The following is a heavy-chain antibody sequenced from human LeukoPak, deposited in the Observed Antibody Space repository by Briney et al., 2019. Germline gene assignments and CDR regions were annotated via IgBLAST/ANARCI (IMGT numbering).Heavy chain of an antibody. CDR3: ARVGRGTLLLDY. Sequence: SETLSLTCAVYGGSFSGYYWSWIRQPPGKGLEWIGEINHSGSTNYNPSLKSRVTISVDTSKNQFSLKLSSVTAADTAVYYCARVGRGTLLLDYWGQGTLVTVSS. V-gene: IGHV4-34*01. J-gene: IGHJ4*02. D-gene: IGHD1-26*01. CDR1: GGSFSGYY. CDR2: INHSGST.